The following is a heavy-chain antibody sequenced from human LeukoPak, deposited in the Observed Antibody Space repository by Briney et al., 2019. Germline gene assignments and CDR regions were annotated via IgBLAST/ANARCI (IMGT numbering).Heavy chain of an antibody. Sequence: PSQTLSLTCAASGGSISSGGYSWSWIRQPPGKGLEWIGYIYYSGSTYYNPSLKSRVTISVDTSKNQFSLKLSSVTAADTAVYYCARVPWGSGYYNNWFDPWGRGTLVTVSS. V-gene: IGHV4-31*11. CDR3: ARVPWGSGYYNNWFDP. J-gene: IGHJ5*02. CDR2: IYYSGST. D-gene: IGHD3-3*01. CDR1: GGSISSGGYS.